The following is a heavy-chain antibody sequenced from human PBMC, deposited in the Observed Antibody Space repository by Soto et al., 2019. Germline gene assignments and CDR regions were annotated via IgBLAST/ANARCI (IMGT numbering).Heavy chain of an antibody. CDR1: AFTFGSYA. CDR3: AKDRVSADYYYYGMDV. J-gene: IGHJ6*02. Sequence: GGSLRLSCAASAFTFGSYAMTWVRQAPGKGLEWVSGISGNGSSTYYADSVKGRFTISRDNSKNTLYLQMNSLRAEDTAVYYCAKDRVSADYYYYGMDVWGQGTTVTVSS. CDR2: ISGNGSST. V-gene: IGHV3-23*01. D-gene: IGHD6-6*01.